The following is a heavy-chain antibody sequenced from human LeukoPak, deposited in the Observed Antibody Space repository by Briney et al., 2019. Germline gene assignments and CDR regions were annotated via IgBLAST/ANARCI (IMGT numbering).Heavy chain of an antibody. V-gene: IGHV1-24*01. CDR2: FDPEDGEA. D-gene: IGHD1-26*01. J-gene: IGHJ4*02. Sequence: ASVKVSCKVSGYTLTELSMHWVRQAPGKGLEWMGGFDPEDGEAIYAQKFQGRVTMAEDTSTDTAYMELSSLRSEDTAVYYCATVGGGYWGDYFDYWGQGTLVTVSS. CDR3: ATVGGGYWGDYFDY. CDR1: GYTLTELS.